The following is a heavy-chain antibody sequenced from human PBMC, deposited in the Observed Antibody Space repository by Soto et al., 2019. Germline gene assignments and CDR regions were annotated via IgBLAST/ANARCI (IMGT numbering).Heavy chain of an antibody. D-gene: IGHD4-17*01. CDR3: ARGQYDYGDAGDYGMDV. V-gene: IGHV4-31*03. Sequence: QVQLQESGPGLVKPSQTLSLTCTVSGGSISSGGYYWSWIRQHPGKGLEWIGYIYYSGSTYYNPSLKIRVTISVDTSKNQFSLKLSSVTAADTAVYYCARGQYDYGDAGDYGMDVWGQGTTVTVSS. CDR2: IYYSGST. CDR1: GGSISSGGYY. J-gene: IGHJ6*02.